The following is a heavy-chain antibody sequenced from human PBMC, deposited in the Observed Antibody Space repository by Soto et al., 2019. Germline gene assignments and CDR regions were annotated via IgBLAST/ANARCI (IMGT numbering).Heavy chain of an antibody. CDR2: TYYRSKWYN. CDR1: GDSVSSNSAA. CDR3: ARGEVAGIKRLYNWLDP. Sequence: SQTLSLTCAISGDSVSSNSAAWNWIRQSPSRGLEWLGRTYYRSKWYNDYAVSVKSRITINPDTSKNQFSLQLNSVTPEDTAVYYCARGEVAGIKRLYNWLDPWGQGTLVTVSS. V-gene: IGHV6-1*01. D-gene: IGHD6-19*01. J-gene: IGHJ5*02.